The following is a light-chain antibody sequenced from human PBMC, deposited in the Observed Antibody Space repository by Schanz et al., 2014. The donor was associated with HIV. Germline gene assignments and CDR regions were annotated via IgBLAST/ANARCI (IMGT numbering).Light chain of an antibody. J-gene: IGLJ1*01. V-gene: IGLV2-14*03. CDR3: CSFAGADSLFV. Sequence: QSALTQPASVSGSPGQSITISCTGTSSDIGGYKYVSWYQHHPGKAPKLLIFDVDNRPSGVSHRFSAYKSGNTASLTISGLQADDEADYYCCSFAGADSLFVFGIGTKLTVL. CDR2: DVD. CDR1: SSDIGGYKY.